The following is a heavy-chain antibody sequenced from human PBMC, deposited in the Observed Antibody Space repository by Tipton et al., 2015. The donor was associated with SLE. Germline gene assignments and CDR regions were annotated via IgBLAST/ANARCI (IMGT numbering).Heavy chain of an antibody. CDR1: GGSISSHY. J-gene: IGHJ4*02. D-gene: IGHD4-17*01. CDR2: IYTSGST. CDR3: AGGAPLRLGPYFDY. Sequence: LRLSCTVSGGSISSHYWSWIRQPPGKGLEWIGYIYTSGSTNYNPSLKSRVTMSVDTSKNQFSLKLNSVTAADTAVYYCAGGAPLRLGPYFDYWGQGTLVTVSS. V-gene: IGHV4-4*08.